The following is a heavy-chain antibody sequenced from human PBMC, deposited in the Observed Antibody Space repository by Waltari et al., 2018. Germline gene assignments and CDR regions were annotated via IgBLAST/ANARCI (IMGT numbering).Heavy chain of an antibody. J-gene: IGHJ4*02. Sequence: QLVESGGGLVQPGGSLRLSCEASVFTFNSYALTCVRQAPGKGLEWVSGISGNTGRTYYADSVKGRFTISRDNSKHTLYLQMNSLRAEDTAVYYCAKDHGFSGNDYPTYLDYWGQGTSVTVSS. CDR1: VFTFNSYA. CDR3: AKDHGFSGNDYPTYLDY. CDR2: ISGNTGRT. V-gene: IGHV3-23*04. D-gene: IGHD5-12*01.